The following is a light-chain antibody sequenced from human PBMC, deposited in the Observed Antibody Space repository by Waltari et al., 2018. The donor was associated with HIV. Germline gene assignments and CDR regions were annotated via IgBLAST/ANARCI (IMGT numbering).Light chain of an antibody. CDR3: AAWDDSLNGWV. J-gene: IGLJ3*02. CDR2: SDN. CDR1: SSSIGSNI. Sequence: QSVLTQPPSASGTPGQRVTIPCSGGSSSIGSNILNWSHQLPGTAPKLLFYSDNQRPSGVPDRFSASKSGTSASLAISGLQSEDEADYYCAAWDDSLNGWVFGGGTKLTVL. V-gene: IGLV1-44*01.